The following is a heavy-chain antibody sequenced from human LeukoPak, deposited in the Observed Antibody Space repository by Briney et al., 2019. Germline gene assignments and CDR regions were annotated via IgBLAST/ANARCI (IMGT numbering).Heavy chain of an antibody. CDR3: GSQKESSLTEYHFDY. J-gene: IGHJ4*02. CDR2: VYHSGST. D-gene: IGHD2/OR15-2a*01. Sequence: SETLSLTCTVSGYSISSGYYWGWIRPPPGKGLEWIGSVYHSGSTYYNPSLKRRVTISMDKSKNQFSLKLNAVTAADTAVYYCGSQKESSLTEYHFDYWGQGTLVTVSS. CDR1: GYSISSGYY. V-gene: IGHV4-38-2*02.